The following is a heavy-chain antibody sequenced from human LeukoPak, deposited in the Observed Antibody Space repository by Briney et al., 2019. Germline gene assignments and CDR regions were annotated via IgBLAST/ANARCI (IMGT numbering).Heavy chain of an antibody. J-gene: IGHJ4*02. Sequence: SETLSLTCTVSGGSISSYYWSWIRQPPGKGLEWIGYIYYSGSTNYNPSLKSRVTISVDTSKNQFSLRLNSVTAADTAVYYCAREDYGGNAGIWGQGTLVTVSS. V-gene: IGHV4-59*01. D-gene: IGHD4-23*01. CDR1: GGSISSYY. CDR2: IYYSGST. CDR3: AREDYGGNAGI.